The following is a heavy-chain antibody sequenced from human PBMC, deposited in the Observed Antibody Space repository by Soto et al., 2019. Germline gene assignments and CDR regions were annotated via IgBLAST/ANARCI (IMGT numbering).Heavy chain of an antibody. Sequence: SATLSLTCTVLSSPINSYFSTWIRQSPVYVLQWSGFTQSRWHATYHPSLQTRVTNPVDTSKTQFSVTLASVTAADTAVYDCARMNQLAPKRNAFDIWGQGTMVT. J-gene: IGHJ3*02. CDR1: SSPINSYF. V-gene: IGHV4-59*01. CDR2: TQSRWHA. D-gene: IGHD2-2*01. CDR3: ARMNQLAPKRNAFDI.